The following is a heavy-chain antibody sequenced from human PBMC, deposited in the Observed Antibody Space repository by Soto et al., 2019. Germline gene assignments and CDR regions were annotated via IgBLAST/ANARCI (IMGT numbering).Heavy chain of an antibody. CDR3: ARGRGVSATSACFLDS. J-gene: IGHJ4*02. CDR1: GGTISRSSYY. V-gene: IGHV4-39*01. Sequence: QVQLQESGPGLVKASETLSLTCIVSGGTISRSSYYWSWIRQPPGKGLEWIGSVYYSGSTFYNSSLKTRVTISVDTSKNQFSLRLNSATAADTAEYYCARGRGVSATSACFLDSWGQGTLVTVSS. CDR2: VYYSGST. D-gene: IGHD3-10*01.